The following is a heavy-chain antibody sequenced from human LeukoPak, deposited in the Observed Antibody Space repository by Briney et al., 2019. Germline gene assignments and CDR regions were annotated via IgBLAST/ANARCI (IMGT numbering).Heavy chain of an antibody. CDR2: ISGSGGST. D-gene: IGHD5-12*01. J-gene: IGHJ4*02. CDR3: AKYVDIVATIGIDY. Sequence: PGGSLRLSCAASGFTFSSYAMSWVRQAPGKGLEWVSAISGSGGSTYYADSGKGRFTISRDNSKNTLYLQMNSLRAEDTAVYYCAKYVDIVATIGIDYWGQGTLVTVSS. CDR1: GFTFSSYA. V-gene: IGHV3-23*01.